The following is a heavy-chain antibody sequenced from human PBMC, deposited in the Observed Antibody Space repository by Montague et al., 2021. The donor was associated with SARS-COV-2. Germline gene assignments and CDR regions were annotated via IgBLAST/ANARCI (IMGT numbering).Heavy chain of an antibody. V-gene: IGHV4-4*07. CDR1: GGSTNNYY. CDR3: ARGRFYYDSGELGS. J-gene: IGHJ5*02. D-gene: IGHD3-22*01. Sequence: SEILSLTCTVSGGSTNNYYWSWIRQPAGKGLEWIGRIHASGISTYNPSLETRVTMSVDTSKNQFSLKLSSATAADTAVYYCARGRFYYDSGELGSWGQGTLVTVSS. CDR2: IHASGIS.